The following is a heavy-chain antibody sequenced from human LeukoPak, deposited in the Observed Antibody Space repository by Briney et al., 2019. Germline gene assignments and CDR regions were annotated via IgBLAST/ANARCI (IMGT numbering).Heavy chain of an antibody. Sequence: SETLSLTCTVSGGSISGPYWSWIRQPPGKGLEWIAYVYYSGDTNYNPSLKSRAAISLDTSKNQFSLTVTSVTAADTAIYYCARHTYARPFDFWGQGALVTVSS. CDR2: VYYSGDT. CDR1: GGSISGPY. V-gene: IGHV4-59*08. D-gene: IGHD6-6*01. CDR3: ARHTYARPFDF. J-gene: IGHJ4*02.